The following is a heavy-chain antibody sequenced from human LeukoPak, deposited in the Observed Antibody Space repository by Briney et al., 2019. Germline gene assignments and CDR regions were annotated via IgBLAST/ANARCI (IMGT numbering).Heavy chain of an antibody. CDR3: ARDWPTIAAAGTIPEYFQH. CDR2: ISSSSSYI. Sequence: GGSLRLSCAASGFTFSSYSMNWVCQAPGKGLEWASSISSSSSYIYYADSVKGRFTISRDNAKNSLYLQMNSLRAEDTAVYYCARDWPTIAAAGTIPEYFQHWGQGTLVTVSS. V-gene: IGHV3-21*01. J-gene: IGHJ1*01. D-gene: IGHD6-13*01. CDR1: GFTFSSYS.